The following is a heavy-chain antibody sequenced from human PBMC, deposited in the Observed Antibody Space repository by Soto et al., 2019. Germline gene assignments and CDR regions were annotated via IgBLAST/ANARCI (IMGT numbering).Heavy chain of an antibody. CDR3: ARGYYYDSSGYYSNAYYFDY. D-gene: IGHD3-22*01. CDR2: IIPIFGTA. V-gene: IGHV1-69*01. J-gene: IGHJ4*02. Sequence: QVQLVQSGAEVKKPGSSVKVSCKASGGTFSSYAISWVRQAPGQGLEWMGVIIPIFGTANYAQQFQGRVTITADESTSTAYMELSSLRSEDTAVYYCARGYYYDSSGYYSNAYYFDYWGQGTLVTVSS. CDR1: GGTFSSYA.